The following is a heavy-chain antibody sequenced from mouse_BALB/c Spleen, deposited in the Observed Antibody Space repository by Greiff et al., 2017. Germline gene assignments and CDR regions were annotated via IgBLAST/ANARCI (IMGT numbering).Heavy chain of an antibody. J-gene: IGHJ2*01. CDR3: ARGEWLLFSY. D-gene: IGHD2-3*01. CDR1: GYTFTSYW. Sequence: QVQLQQSGAELAKPGASVKMSCKASGYTFTSYWMHWVKQRPGQGLEWIGYINPSTGYTEYNQKFKDKATLTADKSSSTAYMQLSSLTSEDSAVYYCARGEWLLFSYWGQGTTLTVSS. V-gene: IGHV1-7*01. CDR2: INPSTGYT.